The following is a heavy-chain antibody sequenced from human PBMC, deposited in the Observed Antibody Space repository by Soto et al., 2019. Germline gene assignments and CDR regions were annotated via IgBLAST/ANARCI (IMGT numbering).Heavy chain of an antibody. CDR2: ISGSGGST. J-gene: IGHJ4*02. CDR3: AKDHAQNYYYGPYYFDY. D-gene: IGHD3-22*01. CDR1: GFTFSSYA. V-gene: IGHV3-23*01. Sequence: EVQLLESGGGLVQPGGSLRLSCAASGFTFSSYAMSWVRQAPGKGLEWVSAISGSGGSTYYADSVKGRFTISRDNSKNTLYLQMNSLRAEDTAVYYCAKDHAQNYYYGPYYFDYWGQGTLVTVSS.